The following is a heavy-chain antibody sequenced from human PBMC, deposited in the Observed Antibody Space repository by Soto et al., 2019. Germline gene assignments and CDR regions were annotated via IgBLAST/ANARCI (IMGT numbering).Heavy chain of an antibody. CDR2: VYHTGGT. Sequence: SETLSLTCDVSGASITTYYWTWTRQAPGKGLEWIGNVYHTGGTDYNSSLKSRVTISVDTSKNQFSLNMNSVTAADTAAYYCARRLFGSGWTLDSWGQGALVTVSS. V-gene: IGHV4-59*01. CDR3: ARRLFGSGWTLDS. J-gene: IGHJ4*02. D-gene: IGHD6-19*01. CDR1: GASITTYY.